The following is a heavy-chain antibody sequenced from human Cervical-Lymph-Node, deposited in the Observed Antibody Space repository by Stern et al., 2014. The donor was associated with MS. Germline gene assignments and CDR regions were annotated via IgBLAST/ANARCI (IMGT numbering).Heavy chain of an antibody. J-gene: IGHJ4*02. Sequence: VQLVQAGAEVKKPGASVKVSCKASGYTFTSYGISWVRQAPGQGLEWMGWISAYNGNTNYAQKLQGRVTMTTDTSTSTAYMELRSLRSDDTAVYYCARSRYSYGSAYYFDYWGQGTLVTVSS. CDR2: ISAYNGNT. CDR1: GYTFTSYG. CDR3: ARSRYSYGSAYYFDY. D-gene: IGHD5-18*01. V-gene: IGHV1-18*01.